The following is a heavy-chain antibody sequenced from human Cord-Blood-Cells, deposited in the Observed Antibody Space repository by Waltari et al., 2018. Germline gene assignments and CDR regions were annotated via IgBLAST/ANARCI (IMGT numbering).Heavy chain of an antibody. CDR1: GGSISSSSYY. Sequence: QLQLQESGPGLVKPSETLSLTCTVSGGSISSSSYYWGWIRQPPGKGLEWIGSIYYSGSTYYNPSLKSRVTISVDTSKNQFSLKLSSVTAADTAVYYCARRPAGVGEARGANDAFDIWGQGTMVTVSS. CDR3: ARRPAGVGEARGANDAFDI. D-gene: IGHD6-19*01. J-gene: IGHJ3*02. CDR2: IYYSGST. V-gene: IGHV4-39*01.